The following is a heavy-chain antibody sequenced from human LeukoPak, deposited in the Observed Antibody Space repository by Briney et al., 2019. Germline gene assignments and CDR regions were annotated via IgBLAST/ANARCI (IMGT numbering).Heavy chain of an antibody. CDR2: ISGSGGST. CDR3: AKAHDLSSSGSSYFDY. V-gene: IGHV3-23*01. Sequence: GGSLRLSCAASGFTFSSYAMSWVRQAPGKGLEWVSAISGSGGSTYYADSVKGRFTISRDNSKNTLYLQMNSLRAEDTAVYYCAKAHDLSSSGSSYFDYWGQGTLVTVSS. D-gene: IGHD6-19*01. J-gene: IGHJ4*02. CDR1: GFTFSSYA.